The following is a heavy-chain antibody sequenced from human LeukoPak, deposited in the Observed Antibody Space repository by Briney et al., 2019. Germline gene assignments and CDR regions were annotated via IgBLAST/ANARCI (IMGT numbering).Heavy chain of an antibody. V-gene: IGHV4-38-2*02. D-gene: IGHD6-13*01. CDR3: ARVRGSSWHYYYYGMDV. Sequence: KPSETLSLTCTVSGYSISSGYYWGWIRQPPGKGLEWIGSIYHSGSTYYNPSLKSRVTISVDTSKNQFSLKLSSVTAADTAVYYCARVRGSSWHYYYYGMDVWGQGTTVTVSS. J-gene: IGHJ6*02. CDR2: IYHSGST. CDR1: GYSISSGYY.